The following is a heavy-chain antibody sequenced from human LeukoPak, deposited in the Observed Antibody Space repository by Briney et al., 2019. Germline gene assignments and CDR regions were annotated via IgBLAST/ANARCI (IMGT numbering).Heavy chain of an antibody. Sequence: GGSLRLSCTASGFTFNSYTMNWVRQAPGKGLEWVSSISSGSTYRYYADSVKGRFTISRDNAENSLFLQMDSLRAEDTALYYCARDSERRDGFSPYFFDYWGRGTPVTVSS. D-gene: IGHD5-24*01. V-gene: IGHV3-21*01. CDR2: ISSGSTYR. CDR3: ARDSERRDGFSPYFFDY. J-gene: IGHJ4*02. CDR1: GFTFNSYT.